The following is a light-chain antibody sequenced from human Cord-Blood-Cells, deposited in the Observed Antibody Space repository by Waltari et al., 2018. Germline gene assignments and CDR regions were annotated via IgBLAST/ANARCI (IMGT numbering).Light chain of an antibody. J-gene: IGKJ1*01. CDR3: QQSYSTLWT. Sequence: DIQMTQSPSSLSASVGDRVTITCRERQSIRIYLNWYQQKPGKAPKLLISAASSLQSGVPSRFSGSGSGTDFTLTISSLQPEDFATYYCQQSYSTLWTFGQGTKVEIK. V-gene: IGKV1-39*01. CDR1: QSIRIY. CDR2: AAS.